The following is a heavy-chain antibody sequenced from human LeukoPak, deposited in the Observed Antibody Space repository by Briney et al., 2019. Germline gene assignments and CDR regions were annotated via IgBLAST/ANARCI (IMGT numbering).Heavy chain of an antibody. V-gene: IGHV3-53*04. CDR3: ARDSPGYYGDYYGMDV. D-gene: IGHD3-3*01. J-gene: IGHJ6*02. Sequence: GGSLRLSCAASGFTFSSYSMNWVRQAPGKGLEWVSVIYSGGSTYYADSVKGRFTISRHKSKNTLYLQMNSLRAEDTAVYYCARDSPGYYGDYYGMDVRGQGTTVTVSS. CDR2: IYSGGST. CDR1: GFTFSSYS.